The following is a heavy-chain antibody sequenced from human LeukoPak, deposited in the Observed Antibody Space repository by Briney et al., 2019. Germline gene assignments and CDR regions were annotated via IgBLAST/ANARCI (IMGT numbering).Heavy chain of an antibody. CDR1: GFTLRNYA. Sequence: PGGSLRLSCAASGFTLRNYAMSWVRQTPGKGLEWVSAISGSGSSTYYADSVKGRFTISRDNSKNTLYLQMNSLRAEDTAVYYCAKRQGTWEYYFDYWGQGTLVTVSS. V-gene: IGHV3-23*01. D-gene: IGHD1-14*01. J-gene: IGHJ4*02. CDR3: AKRQGTWEYYFDY. CDR2: ISGSGSST.